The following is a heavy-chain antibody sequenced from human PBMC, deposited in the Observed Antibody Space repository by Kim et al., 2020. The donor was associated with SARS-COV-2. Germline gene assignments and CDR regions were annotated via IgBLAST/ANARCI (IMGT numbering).Heavy chain of an antibody. V-gene: IGHV1-69*13. Sequence: SVKVSCKASGGTFSSYAISWVRQAPGQGLEWMGGIIPIFGTANYAQKFQGRVTITADESTSTAYMELSSLRSEDTAVYYCARDKVAGKLYYYGMDVWGQGTTVTVSS. CDR3: ARDKVAGKLYYYGMDV. D-gene: IGHD6-19*01. J-gene: IGHJ6*02. CDR1: GGTFSSYA. CDR2: IIPIFGTA.